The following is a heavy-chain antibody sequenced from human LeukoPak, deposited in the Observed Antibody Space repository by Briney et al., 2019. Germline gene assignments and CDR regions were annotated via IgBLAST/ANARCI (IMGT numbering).Heavy chain of an antibody. CDR2: ISYDGSNK. J-gene: IGHJ4*02. D-gene: IGHD2-15*01. CDR3: AKDLRGLLPYYFDY. CDR1: GFTLIKYA. V-gene: IGHV3-30-3*01. Sequence: GGSLRLSCAASGFTLIKYAMQWVRQAPGKGLDWVAVISYDGSNKYYADSVKGRFTISRDNSKNTLYLQMNSLRAEDTAVYYCAKDLRGLLPYYFDYWGQGTLVTVSS.